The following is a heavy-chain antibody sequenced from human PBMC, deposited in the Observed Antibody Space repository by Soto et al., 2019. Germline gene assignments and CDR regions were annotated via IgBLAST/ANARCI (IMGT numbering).Heavy chain of an antibody. D-gene: IGHD6-19*01. CDR1: GFTFSSYG. J-gene: IGHJ6*02. CDR3: AKGNAGQWLAYYYYYGMDG. Sequence: QVQLVESGGGVVQPGRSLRLSCAASGFTFSSYGMHWVRQAPGKGLEWVAVISYDGSNKYYADSVKGRFTISRDNSKNTLYQQMNSLRAEDTAVYYWAKGNAGQWLAYYYYYGMDGWGQGTTVTVSS. CDR2: ISYDGSNK. V-gene: IGHV3-30*18.